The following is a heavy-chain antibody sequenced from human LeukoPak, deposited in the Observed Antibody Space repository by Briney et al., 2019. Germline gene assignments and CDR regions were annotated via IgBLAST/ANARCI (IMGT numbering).Heavy chain of an antibody. V-gene: IGHV3-15*01. J-gene: IGHJ4*02. CDR3: TTGKNY. CDR2: IKSKTDDGTT. CDR1: GFTFSNAW. Sequence: GGSLRLSCAASGFTFSNAWMSWVRQAPGKGLEWVGRIKSKTDDGTTDYAAPVKGRFTISRDDSKNTLYLQMNSLKTEDTAVYYCTTGKNYWGQGTLVTVSS.